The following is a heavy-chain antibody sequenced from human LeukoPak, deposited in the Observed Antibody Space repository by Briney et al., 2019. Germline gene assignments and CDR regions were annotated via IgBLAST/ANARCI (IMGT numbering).Heavy chain of an antibody. CDR3: AREDGWPLNAFDI. D-gene: IGHD6-19*01. J-gene: IGHJ3*02. CDR2: INPNSGDT. Sequence: GASVKVSCKASGYTFTGYHMHWVRQAPGQGLEWMGRINPNSGDTNYAQNFQGRVTMTRDTSISTAYMELSRLRSDDTAVYYCAREDGWPLNAFDIWGQGTMVTVSS. CDR1: GYTFTGYH. V-gene: IGHV1-2*06.